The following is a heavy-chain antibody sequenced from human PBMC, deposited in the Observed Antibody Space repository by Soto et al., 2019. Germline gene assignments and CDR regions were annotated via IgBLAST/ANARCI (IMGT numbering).Heavy chain of an antibody. V-gene: IGHV3-21*01. Sequence: PGGSLRLSCAASGFTFSSYSMNWVRQAPGKGLEWVSSISSSSSYIYYADSVKGRFTISRDNAKNSLYLQMNSLRAEDTAVYYCATGGLEEGVAFDIWGQGTMVTVSS. CDR1: GFTFSSYS. J-gene: IGHJ3*02. D-gene: IGHD3-16*01. CDR3: ATGGLEEGVAFDI. CDR2: ISSSSSYI.